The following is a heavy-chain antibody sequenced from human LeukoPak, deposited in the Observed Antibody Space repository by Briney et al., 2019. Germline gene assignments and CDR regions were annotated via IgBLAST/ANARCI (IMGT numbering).Heavy chain of an antibody. J-gene: IGHJ4*02. CDR3: ARDQYDILTGYYMLDY. V-gene: IGHV4-59*01. Sequence: PSETLSLTCTVSGGSISSYYWSWIRQPPGKGLEWIGYIYYSGSTNYNPSLKSRVTISVDTSKNQFSLKLSSVTAADTAVYYCARDQYDILTGYYMLDYWGQGTLVTVSS. CDR2: IYYSGST. D-gene: IGHD3-9*01. CDR1: GGSISSYY.